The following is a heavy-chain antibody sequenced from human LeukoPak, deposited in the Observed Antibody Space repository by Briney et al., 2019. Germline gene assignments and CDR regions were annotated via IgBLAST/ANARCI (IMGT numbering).Heavy chain of an antibody. D-gene: IGHD3-10*01. CDR2: IVVGSGNT. V-gene: IGHV1-58*02. J-gene: IGHJ4*02. CDR3: ARAKPKNMVRGLIMRRECRYYFDY. Sequence: GTSVKVSCKASGFTFTSSAMQRVRQARGQRLEWIGLIVVGSGNTNYAQKFQERVTITRDMSTSTAYMELSSLRFEDTAVYYCARAKPKNMVRGLIMRRECRYYFDYWGQGTLVTVSS. CDR1: GFTFTSSA.